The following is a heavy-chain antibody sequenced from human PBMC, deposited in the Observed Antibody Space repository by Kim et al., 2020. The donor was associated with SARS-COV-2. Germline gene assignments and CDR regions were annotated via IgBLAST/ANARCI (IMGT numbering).Heavy chain of an antibody. Sequence: GGSLRLSCAASGFTFSSYGMHWVRQAPGKGLEWVAVISYDGSNKYYADSVKGRFTISRDNSKNTLYLQMNSLRAEDTAVYYCAKDQTWQVRDYYYYYGMGVWRRGNTVPVSS. J-gene: IGHJ6*02. CDR2: ISYDGSNK. CDR3: AKDQTWQVRDYYYYYGMGV. V-gene: IGHV3-30*18. CDR1: GFTFSSYG.